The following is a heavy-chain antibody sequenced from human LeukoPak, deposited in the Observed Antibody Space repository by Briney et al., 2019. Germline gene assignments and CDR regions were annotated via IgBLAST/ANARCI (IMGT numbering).Heavy chain of an antibody. CDR3: ARHLAGDY. CDR2: IYYSGST. V-gene: IGHV4-39*01. Sequence: SETLSLTCTVSGGSISSSSYYWGWIRQPPGKGLEWIGSIYYSGSTYYNPSLKSRVTISVDTSKNQFSLKLSSVTAADTAVYYCARHLAGDYWGQGTLVTVSS. J-gene: IGHJ4*02. D-gene: IGHD3-16*01. CDR1: GGSISSSSYY.